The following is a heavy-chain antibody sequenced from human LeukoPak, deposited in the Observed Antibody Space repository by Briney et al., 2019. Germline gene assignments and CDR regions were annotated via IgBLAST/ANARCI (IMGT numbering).Heavy chain of an antibody. Sequence: SETLTLTCTVSGGSISSGGYYWSWIRQHPGKGLEWIGYIYYSGSTYYNPSLKSRVTISVDTSKNQFSLKLSSVTAADTAVYYCAREGSRYCSSTSCYTGLDYWGQGTLVTVSS. CDR1: GGSISSGGYY. D-gene: IGHD2-2*02. CDR3: AREGSRYCSSTSCYTGLDY. J-gene: IGHJ4*02. V-gene: IGHV4-31*03. CDR2: IYYSGST.